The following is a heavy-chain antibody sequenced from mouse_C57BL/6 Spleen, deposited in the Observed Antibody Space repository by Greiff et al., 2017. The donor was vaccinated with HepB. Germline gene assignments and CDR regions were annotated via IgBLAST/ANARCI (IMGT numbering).Heavy chain of an antibody. CDR3: ARDGGPYDYDGVYYAMDY. CDR1: GFTFSDFY. Sequence: EVKLVESGGGLVQSGRSLRLSCATSGFTFSDFYMEWVRQAPGKGLEWIAASRNKANDYTTEYSASVKGRFIVSRDTSQSILYLQMNALRAEDTAIYYCARDGGPYDYDGVYYAMDYWGQGTSVTVSS. V-gene: IGHV7-1*01. CDR2: SRNKANDYTT. D-gene: IGHD2-4*01. J-gene: IGHJ4*01.